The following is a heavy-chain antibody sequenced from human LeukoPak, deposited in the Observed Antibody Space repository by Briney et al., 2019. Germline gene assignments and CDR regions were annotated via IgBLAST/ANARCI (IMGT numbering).Heavy chain of an antibody. Sequence: GGSLRLSCAASGFTFSSYAMHWVRQAPGKGLEWVAVISYDGSNKYYADSVKGRFTISRDNSKNTLYLQMNSLRAEDTAVYYCAIAYYYGSGSYYENYFDYWGQGTLVTVSS. CDR1: GFTFSSYA. CDR2: ISYDGSNK. D-gene: IGHD3-10*01. V-gene: IGHV3-30-3*01. J-gene: IGHJ4*02. CDR3: AIAYYYGSGSYYENYFDY.